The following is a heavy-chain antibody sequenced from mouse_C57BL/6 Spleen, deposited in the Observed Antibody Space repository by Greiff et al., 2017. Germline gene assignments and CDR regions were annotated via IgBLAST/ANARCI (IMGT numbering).Heavy chain of an antibody. D-gene: IGHD2-4*01. Sequence: QVQLQQSGAELVRPGASVTLSCKASGYTFTDYEMHWVKQTPVHGLEWIGAIDPETGGTAYNQKFKGKAILTADKSSSTAYMELRSLTSEDSAVYYCTRDYDYDGGYYYAMDYWGQGTSVTVSS. V-gene: IGHV1-15*01. CDR1: GYTFTDYE. J-gene: IGHJ4*01. CDR3: TRDYDYDGGYYYAMDY. CDR2: IDPETGGT.